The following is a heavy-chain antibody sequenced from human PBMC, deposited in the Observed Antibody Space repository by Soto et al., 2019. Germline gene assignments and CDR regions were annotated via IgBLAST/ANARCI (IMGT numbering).Heavy chain of an antibody. V-gene: IGHV4-30-4*01. CDR2: IYYSGST. CDR3: ARVTTVTTYYYYYGMDV. Sequence: SEPLSLTGTVSGGSISSGDYYWSWIRQPPGKGLEWIGYIYYSGSTYYNPSLKSRVTISVDTSKNQFSLKLSSVTAADTAVYYCARVTTVTTYYYYYGMDVWGQGTTVTVSS. D-gene: IGHD4-17*01. J-gene: IGHJ6*02. CDR1: GGSISSGDYY.